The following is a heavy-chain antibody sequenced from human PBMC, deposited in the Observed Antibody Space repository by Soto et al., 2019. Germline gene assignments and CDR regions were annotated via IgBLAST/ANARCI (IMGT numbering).Heavy chain of an antibody. Sequence: ASVKVSCKASGYTFTSYDINWVRQATGQGLEWMGWMNPNSGNTGSAQKFRGRVTMTRNTSITTAYKELSSLTSEETADHYCGRGRKKAVAGRGGYCFAPWGQGTLVTVSS. CDR2: MNPNSGNT. CDR1: GYTFTSYD. J-gene: IGHJ5*02. D-gene: IGHD6-19*01. CDR3: GRGRKKAVAGRGGYCFAP. V-gene: IGHV1-8*01.